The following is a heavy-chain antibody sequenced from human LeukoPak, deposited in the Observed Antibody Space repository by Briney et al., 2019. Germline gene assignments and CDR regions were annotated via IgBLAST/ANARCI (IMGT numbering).Heavy chain of an antibody. CDR2: INQDGSEK. D-gene: IGHD1-26*01. CDR1: GFTFSNSG. Sequence: GGSLRLSCAASGFTFSNSGMSWVRQAPGKGLEWVANINQDGSEKNCVDSVKGRFTISRDNAKNSLYLQMNSLRAEDTAVYYCVRSLCGRYDYWGQESLATVSS. V-gene: IGHV3-7*04. CDR3: VRSLCGRYDY. J-gene: IGHJ4*02.